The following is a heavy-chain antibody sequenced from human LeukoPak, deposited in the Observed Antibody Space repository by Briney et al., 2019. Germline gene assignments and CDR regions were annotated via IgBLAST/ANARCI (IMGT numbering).Heavy chain of an antibody. J-gene: IGHJ4*02. CDR2: IKQDGSEK. D-gene: IGHD2-15*01. CDR3: AKGKYCSGGSCLFNY. CDR1: GFTSSSYW. V-gene: IGHV3-7*04. Sequence: GGSLRLSCAASGFTSSSYWMSWVRQAPGKGLEWVANIKQDGSEKYYVDSVKGRFTISRDNAKNSLYLQMNSLRAEDTAVYYCAKGKYCSGGSCLFNYWGQGTLVTVSS.